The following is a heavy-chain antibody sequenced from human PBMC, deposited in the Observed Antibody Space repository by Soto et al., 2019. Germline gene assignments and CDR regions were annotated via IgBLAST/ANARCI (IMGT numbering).Heavy chain of an antibody. CDR1: GDTFSNYT. V-gene: IGHV1-69*02. D-gene: IGHD3-16*01. CDR3: ARVKTDSENYEGDYYMDV. J-gene: IGHJ6*03. Sequence: QVQLVQSGAEVKKPGSSVKVSCKASGDTFSNYTISWVRQAPGQGLEWMGRIIPIFGIANYAQEFQCRVTITADKSTSTVYMELSSLRSEYTAVYYGARVKTDSENYEGDYYMDVWGKGTTVTVSS. CDR2: IIPIFGIA.